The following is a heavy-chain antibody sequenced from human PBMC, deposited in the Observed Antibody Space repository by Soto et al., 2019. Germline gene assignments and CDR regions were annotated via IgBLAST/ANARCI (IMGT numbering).Heavy chain of an antibody. CDR3: ARDLTPLGYCSSTSDRHCYYYYYGMDV. D-gene: IGHD2-2*01. CDR2: ISSSSSYI. V-gene: IGHV3-21*01. Sequence: GGSLRLSCAASGFTFSSYSMNWVRQAPGKGLEWVSSISSSSSYIYYADSVKGRFTISRDNAKNSLYLQMNSLRAEDTAVYYCARDLTPLGYCSSTSDRHCYYYYYGMDVWGQGTTVTVSS. J-gene: IGHJ6*02. CDR1: GFTFSSYS.